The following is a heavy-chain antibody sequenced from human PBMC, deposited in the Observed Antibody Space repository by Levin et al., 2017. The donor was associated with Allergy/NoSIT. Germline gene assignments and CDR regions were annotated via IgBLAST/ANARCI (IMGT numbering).Heavy chain of an antibody. CDR3: AKDLDYYDGSGYDS. CDR2: ITSSGYIT. J-gene: IGHJ4*02. CDR1: GFTFSDYA. Sequence: GASVKVSCAASGFTFSDYAMSWVRQAPGKGLEWVSSITSSGYITYLADSLKGRFTISRDNSRYTLFLEMSSMRADDTAVYYCAKDLDYYDGSGYDSWGQGTLVTVSS. D-gene: IGHD3-22*01. V-gene: IGHV3-23*01.